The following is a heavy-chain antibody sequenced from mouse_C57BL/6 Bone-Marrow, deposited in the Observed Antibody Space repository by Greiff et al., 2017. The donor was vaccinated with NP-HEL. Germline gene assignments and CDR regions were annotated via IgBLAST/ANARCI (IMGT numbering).Heavy chain of an antibody. CDR1: GYTFTSYW. Sequence: EVQLQQSGTVLARPGASVKMSCKTSGYTFTSYWMHWVKQRPGQGLEWIGAIYPGNSDTSYNQKSKGKAKLTAVTSASTAYMELSSLTNEDSAVYYCTRLRVLGYDSYFDYWGQGTTLTVSS. CDR3: TRLRVLGYDSYFDY. CDR2: IYPGNSDT. V-gene: IGHV1-5*01. J-gene: IGHJ2*01. D-gene: IGHD2-4*01.